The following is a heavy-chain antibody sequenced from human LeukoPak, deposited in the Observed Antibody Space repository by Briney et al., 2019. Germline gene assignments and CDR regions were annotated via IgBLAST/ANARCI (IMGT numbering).Heavy chain of an antibody. D-gene: IGHD6-19*01. CDR3: ARSLAVAGAHFDY. J-gene: IGHJ4*02. V-gene: IGHV4-34*01. Sequence: PSETPSLTCAVYGGSFSGYYWSWIRQPPGKGLEWIGEINHSGSTNYNPSLKSRVTISVDTSKNQFSLKLSSVTAADTAVYYCARSLAVAGAHFDYWGQGTLVTVSS. CDR2: INHSGST. CDR1: GGSFSGYY.